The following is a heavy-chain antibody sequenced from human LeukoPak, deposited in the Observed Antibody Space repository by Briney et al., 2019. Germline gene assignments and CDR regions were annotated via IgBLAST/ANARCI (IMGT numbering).Heavy chain of an antibody. CDR1: GGTFSSYA. CDR2: IIPIFGTA. Sequence: SVKVSCKASGGTFSSYAISWVRQAPGQGLEWMGGIIPIFGTANYAQKFQGRVTITADESTSTAYMELSSLRSEDTAVYYCARDGTTVVTPGSEWFDPWGQGTLDTVSS. CDR3: ARDGTTVVTPGSEWFDP. J-gene: IGHJ5*02. V-gene: IGHV1-69*13. D-gene: IGHD4-23*01.